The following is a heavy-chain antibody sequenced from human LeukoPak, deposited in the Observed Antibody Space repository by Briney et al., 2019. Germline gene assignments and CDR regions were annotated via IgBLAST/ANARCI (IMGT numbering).Heavy chain of an antibody. J-gene: IGHJ6*02. CDR1: EFIFSGYW. Sequence: GGSLRLSCAASEFIFSGYWMNWVRQAPGKGLEWVANIKQDGSEKQYVDSVRGRFTISRDNAKNSLYLQMNSLRAEDTAVYYCASRDKGYYYGMDVWGQGTTVTVSS. V-gene: IGHV3-7*01. CDR3: ASRDKGYYYGMDV. D-gene: IGHD5-24*01. CDR2: IKQDGSEK.